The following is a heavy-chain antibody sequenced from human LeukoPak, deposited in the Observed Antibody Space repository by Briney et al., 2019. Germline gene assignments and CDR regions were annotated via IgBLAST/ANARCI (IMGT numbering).Heavy chain of an antibody. J-gene: IGHJ4*02. CDR2: ISGSGKT. CDR1: GFIFSTYA. CDR3: AKERDAKGYFDY. V-gene: IGHV3-23*01. Sequence: GGSLRLSCAASGFIFSTYAMSWVRQAPGQGLEWGSAISGSGKTYYPDSVKGRFTISRDNSKNTLFLQMNGLRAEDTAVYYCAKERDAKGYFDYWGQGTLVTVSS.